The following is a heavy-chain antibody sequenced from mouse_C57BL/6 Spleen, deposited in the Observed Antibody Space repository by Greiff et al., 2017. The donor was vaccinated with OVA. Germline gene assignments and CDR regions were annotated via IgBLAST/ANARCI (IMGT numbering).Heavy chain of an antibody. Sequence: VKLMESGPELVKPGASVKISCKASGYAFSSSWMNWVKQRPGKGLEWIGRIYPGDGDTNYNGKFKGKATLTADKSSSTAYMQLSSLTSEDSAVYFCAFTTVVDWYFDVWGTGTTVTVSS. V-gene: IGHV1-82*01. D-gene: IGHD1-1*01. CDR3: AFTTVVDWYFDV. J-gene: IGHJ1*03. CDR2: IYPGDGDT. CDR1: GYAFSSSW.